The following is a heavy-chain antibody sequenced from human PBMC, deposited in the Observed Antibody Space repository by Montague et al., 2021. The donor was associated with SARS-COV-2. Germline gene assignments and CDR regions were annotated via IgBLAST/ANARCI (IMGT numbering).Heavy chain of an antibody. CDR1: GFTFSSYW. Sequence: SLRLSCAASGFTFSSYWMHWVRQAPGKGLVWVSRINTDGSTSTYADSVKGRFTVSSYNAKNTLYLQMSSLRAEDTAVYYCARNSDSWGQGTLVTVSS. CDR2: INTDGSTS. J-gene: IGHJ4*02. V-gene: IGHV3-74*01. CDR3: ARNSDS.